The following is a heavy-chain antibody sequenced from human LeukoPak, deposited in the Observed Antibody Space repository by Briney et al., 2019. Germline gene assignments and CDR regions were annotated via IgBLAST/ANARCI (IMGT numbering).Heavy chain of an antibody. CDR3: ARYCSGGSCYSGHDAFDI. CDR1: GFTFSSYS. Sequence: GGSLRLSCAASGFTFSSYSMNWVRQAPGKGLEWVSYISSSSSTIYYADSVKGRFTISRDNAKNSLYLQMNSLRAEDTAVYYCARYCSGGSCYSGHDAFDIWGQGTMVTVSS. CDR2: ISSSSSTI. V-gene: IGHV3-48*01. J-gene: IGHJ3*02. D-gene: IGHD2-15*01.